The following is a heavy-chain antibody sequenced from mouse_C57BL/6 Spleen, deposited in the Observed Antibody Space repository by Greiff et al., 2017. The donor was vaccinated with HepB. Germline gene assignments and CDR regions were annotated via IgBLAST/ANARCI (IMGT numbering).Heavy chain of an antibody. CDR3: ARLVYDYGSGYFDY. D-gene: IGHD2-4*01. Sequence: VQLQQPGAELVKPGASVKMSCKASGYTFTSYWITWVKQRPGQGLEWIGDIYPGSGSTNYNEKFKSKDTLTVDTSSSTAYMQLSSLTSEDSAVYYCARLVYDYGSGYFDYWGQGTTLTVSS. J-gene: IGHJ2*01. V-gene: IGHV1-55*01. CDR1: GYTFTSYW. CDR2: IYPGSGST.